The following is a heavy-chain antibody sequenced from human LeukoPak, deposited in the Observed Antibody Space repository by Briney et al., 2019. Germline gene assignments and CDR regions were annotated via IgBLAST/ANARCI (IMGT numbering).Heavy chain of an antibody. CDR1: GGSFSGYY. J-gene: IGHJ4*02. CDR2: ITHSGST. V-gene: IGHV4-34*01. D-gene: IGHD3-10*01. Sequence: SETLSLTCAVYGGSFSGYYWSWTRQPPGKGLEWIGEITHSGSTNYNPSLMSRVTISVDTSKNQFSLKLSSVTAADTAVYYCARPPYGSGSALDYWGLGTLVTVSS. CDR3: ARPPYGSGSALDY.